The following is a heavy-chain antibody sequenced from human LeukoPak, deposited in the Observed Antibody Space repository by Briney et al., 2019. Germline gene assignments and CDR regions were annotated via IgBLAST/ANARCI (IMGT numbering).Heavy chain of an antibody. CDR2: IIPIFGTA. Sequence: SVNVSCKASGGTFSSYAISWVRQAPGQGLEWMGGIIPIFGTANYAQKFQGRVTITADESTGTAYMELSSLRAEDTAVYYCARGGSWIQLTYWGQGTLVTVSS. CDR1: GGTFSSYA. D-gene: IGHD5-18*01. CDR3: ARGGSWIQLTY. V-gene: IGHV1-69*01. J-gene: IGHJ4*02.